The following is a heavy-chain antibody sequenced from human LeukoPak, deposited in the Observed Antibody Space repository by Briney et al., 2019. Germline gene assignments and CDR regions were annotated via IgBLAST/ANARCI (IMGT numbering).Heavy chain of an antibody. CDR3: ARGYGGNSDYFDY. Sequence: GGSLRLSCAASGFTFSSYEMNWVRQAPGKGLEWVSSISSSSSYIYYADSVKGRFTISRDNAKNSLYLQMNSLRAEDTAVYYCARGYGGNSDYFDYWGQGTLVTVSS. D-gene: IGHD4-23*01. CDR2: ISSSSSYI. J-gene: IGHJ4*02. CDR1: GFTFSSYE. V-gene: IGHV3-21*01.